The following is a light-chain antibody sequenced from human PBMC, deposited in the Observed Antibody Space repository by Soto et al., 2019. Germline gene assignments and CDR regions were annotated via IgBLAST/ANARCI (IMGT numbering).Light chain of an antibody. CDR3: QQRSNLWT. V-gene: IGKV3-11*01. Sequence: EIVLPQSPGTLSLSPGERATLSCRASQSVSSYLAWYQQKPGQAPRLLIYDASNRATGIPARFSGSGSGTDFTLTISSLEPEDFAVYYCQQRSNLWTFGQGTKVDI. CDR2: DAS. J-gene: IGKJ1*01. CDR1: QSVSSY.